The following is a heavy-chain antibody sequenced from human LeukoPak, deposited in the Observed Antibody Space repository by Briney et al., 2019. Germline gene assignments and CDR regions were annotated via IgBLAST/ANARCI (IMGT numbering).Heavy chain of an antibody. CDR1: RFTFNTYG. Sequence: GGSLRLSCVASRFTFNTYGMHWVRQTPREGLEGVAFVWYDGSKKYYADSVKGRFTISRDNSKSTLYLQMNSLRAEDTAVYHCARATGELRTYYFDYWGQGTLVTVSS. CDR2: VWYDGSKK. CDR3: ARATGELRTYYFDY. D-gene: IGHD1-7*01. V-gene: IGHV3-33*01. J-gene: IGHJ4*02.